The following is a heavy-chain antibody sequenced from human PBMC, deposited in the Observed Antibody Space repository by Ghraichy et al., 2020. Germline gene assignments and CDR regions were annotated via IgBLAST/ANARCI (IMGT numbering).Heavy chain of an antibody. CDR1: GDSISSYY. V-gene: IGHV4-59*01. CDR2: LYYNGGT. Sequence: SETLSLTCTVSGDSISSYYWSWIRQPPGKGLDWIGYLYYNGGTRYNPSFKSRVTISGDTSKNRFSLKLNSVTTADTAVYFCARWNYNFFDYWGQGILVTVSS. D-gene: IGHD1-7*01. J-gene: IGHJ4*02. CDR3: ARWNYNFFDY.